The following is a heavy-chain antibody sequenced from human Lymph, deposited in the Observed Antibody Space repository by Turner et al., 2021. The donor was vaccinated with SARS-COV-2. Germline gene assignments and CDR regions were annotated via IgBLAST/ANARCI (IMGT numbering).Heavy chain of an antibody. J-gene: IGHJ6*02. Sequence: QVQLVQSGAEVKKPGASVKVSCKASGYTFTGSYMHWVRQAPGQGLEWMGWINPNSGGTNYAQKFQGRVTMTRDTSISAAYMELSRLRSDDTAMYYCARDVERYNDFWSGYSGGYGMDVWGQGTTVTVSS. CDR1: GYTFTGSY. CDR2: INPNSGGT. CDR3: ARDVERYNDFWSGYSGGYGMDV. V-gene: IGHV1-2*02. D-gene: IGHD3-3*01.